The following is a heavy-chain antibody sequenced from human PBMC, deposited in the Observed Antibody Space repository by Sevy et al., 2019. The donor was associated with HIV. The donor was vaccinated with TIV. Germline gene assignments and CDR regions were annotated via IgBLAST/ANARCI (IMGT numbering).Heavy chain of an antibody. J-gene: IGHJ4*02. CDR1: GFTFGDYC. CDR3: TWWKAAQSIFDY. V-gene: IGHV3-49*04. CDR2: LKSDVYGGTV. D-gene: IGHD2-15*01. Sequence: GRSLRLSCTASGFTFGDYCMSWVRQAPGKGLEWVAFLKSDVYGGTVDDAASVRGRFVISRDDSKTIAYLQMNDLKTEDTGVYYCTWWKAAQSIFDYWGQGALVTVSS.